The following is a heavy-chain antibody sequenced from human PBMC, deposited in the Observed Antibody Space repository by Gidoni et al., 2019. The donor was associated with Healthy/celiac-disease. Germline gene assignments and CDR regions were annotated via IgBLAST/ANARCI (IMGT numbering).Heavy chain of an antibody. CDR3: ARVYYDFWSGRGAFDI. J-gene: IGHJ3*02. V-gene: IGHV4-4*07. D-gene: IGHD3-3*01. CDR2: IYTSGST. Sequence: QVQLPESGPGLVKPSATLSLTCTAPGGPLSSYYWSWIRQPAGKGLEWIGRIYTSGSTNYNPSLKSRVTMSVDTSKNQFSLKLSSVTAADTAVYYCARVYYDFWSGRGAFDIWGQGTMVTVSS. CDR1: GGPLSSYY.